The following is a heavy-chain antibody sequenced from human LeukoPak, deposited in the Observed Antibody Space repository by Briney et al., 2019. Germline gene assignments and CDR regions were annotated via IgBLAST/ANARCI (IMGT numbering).Heavy chain of an antibody. D-gene: IGHD5-12*01. J-gene: IGHJ6*03. CDR1: GFTFDDYG. Sequence: GGSLRLSCAASGFTFDDYGMSWVRQAPGKGLEWVSGINWNGGSTVYADSVKGRFTISRDNAKNSLYLQMNSLRAEDTALYYCARESGSSHLSVYYYYMDVWGKGTTVTVSS. CDR3: ARESGSSHLSVYYYYMDV. V-gene: IGHV3-20*04. CDR2: INWNGGST.